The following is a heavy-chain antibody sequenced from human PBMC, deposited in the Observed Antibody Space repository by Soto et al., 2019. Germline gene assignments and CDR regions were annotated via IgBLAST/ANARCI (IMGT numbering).Heavy chain of an antibody. CDR1: GYTFSTYG. V-gene: IGHV1-3*01. CDR3: AGGKGMEENYYYYGMDV. CDR2: LNGGTGQT. D-gene: IGHD1-1*01. Sequence: ASVKVSCKASGYTFSTYGMHWVRQAPGQSLEWMGWLNGGTGQTRYSQRFQDRVIITRDTSARTGYMELSSLRSEDTAVYYCAGGKGMEENYYYYGMDVWGQGTTVTVSS. J-gene: IGHJ6*02.